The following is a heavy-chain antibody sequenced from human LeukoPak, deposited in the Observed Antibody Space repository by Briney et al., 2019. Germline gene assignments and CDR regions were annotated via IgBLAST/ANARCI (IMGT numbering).Heavy chain of an antibody. V-gene: IGHV4-31*03. D-gene: IGHD6-6*01. CDR2: IYYSGST. CDR1: GGSISSGGYY. CDR3: AREISLVGGSMDV. Sequence: SQTLSLTCTVSGGSISSGGYYWSWIRQHPGKGLEWIGYIYYSGSTYYNPSLKSRVTISVDTSKNQFSLKLSSVTAADTAVYYCAREISLVGGSMDVWGQGTTVTVS. J-gene: IGHJ6*02.